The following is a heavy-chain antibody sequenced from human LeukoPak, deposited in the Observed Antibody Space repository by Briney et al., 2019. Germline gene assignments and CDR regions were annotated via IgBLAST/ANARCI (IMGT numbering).Heavy chain of an antibody. D-gene: IGHD4-23*01. CDR2: IYYSGST. V-gene: IGHV4-59*08. Sequence: SETLSHTCTVSGGSISSYYWSWIRQPPGKGLEWIGYIYYSGSTNYNPSLKSRVTISVDTSKNQFSLKLSSVTAADTAVYYCARRGGHGGSFDYWGQGTLVTVSS. CDR1: GGSISSYY. J-gene: IGHJ4*02. CDR3: ARRGGHGGSFDY.